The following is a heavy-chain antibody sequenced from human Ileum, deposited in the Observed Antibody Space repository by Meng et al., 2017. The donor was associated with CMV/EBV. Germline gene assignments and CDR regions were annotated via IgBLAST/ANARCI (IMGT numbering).Heavy chain of an antibody. CDR3: DCHNGDYYFFYGMDV. J-gene: IGHJ6*02. Sequence: SETLSLTCTVSGAPINDRSYYFGWIRRTPGRGLEWIGTLAHTGNTYYNPSLRGRVTISLDMSKNQFSLELTSVTAADAAVYYCDCHNGDYYFFYGMDVWDQGTTVTVSS. CDR1: GAPINDRSYY. V-gene: IGHV4-39*07. CDR2: LAHTGNT. D-gene: IGHD2-21*02.